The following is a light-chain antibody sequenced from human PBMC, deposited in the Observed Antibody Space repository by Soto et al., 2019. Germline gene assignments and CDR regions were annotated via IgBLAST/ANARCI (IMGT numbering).Light chain of an antibody. CDR1: QSVGSDY. CDR3: QQYGNLMYT. Sequence: DIVLTQSPGTLSLSPGERATLSCRASQSVGSDYLAWYQQKRGQAPRLLMYGASSRATGIPGWISGRGSGTDFTLTISRLEPEDSAVYCWQQYGNLMYTFGQGTKLEIK. J-gene: IGKJ2*01. V-gene: IGKV3-20*01. CDR2: GAS.